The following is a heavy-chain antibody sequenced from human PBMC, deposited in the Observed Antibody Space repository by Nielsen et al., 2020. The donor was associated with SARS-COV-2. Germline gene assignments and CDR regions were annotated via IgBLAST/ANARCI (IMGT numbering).Heavy chain of an antibody. V-gene: IGHV1-69*04. D-gene: IGHD3-10*01. CDR3: ARDSMVRGVIAY. J-gene: IGHJ4*02. CDR2: VIPVLGTA. CDR1: GGTFSGYA. Sequence: SVKVSCKASGGTFSGYAVNWVRQAPGQGLEWMGRVIPVLGTANYAQKFQDRVTISADKSTSAAYMELSSLRSEDTAVYYCARDSMVRGVIAYWGQGTLVTVSS.